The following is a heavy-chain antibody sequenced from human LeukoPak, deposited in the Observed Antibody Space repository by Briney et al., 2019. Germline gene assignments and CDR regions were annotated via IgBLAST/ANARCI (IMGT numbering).Heavy chain of an antibody. V-gene: IGHV4-61*09. CDR1: GGSISSSSYD. D-gene: IGHD1-26*01. CDR3: ARVAQYLVGASSTAFFEY. Sequence: SETLSLTCTVSGGSISSSSYDWTWIRQPAGKGLEWIGHISTLGSTNYNPSLKSRVSMSVDTSNYHFSLKLSFVTAADTAIYYCARVAQYLVGASSTAFFEYWGQGTLVTVSS. CDR2: ISTLGST. J-gene: IGHJ4*02.